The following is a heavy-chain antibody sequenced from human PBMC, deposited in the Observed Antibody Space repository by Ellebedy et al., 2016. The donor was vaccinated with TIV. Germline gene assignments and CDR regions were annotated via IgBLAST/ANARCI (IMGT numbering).Heavy chain of an antibody. CDR1: GYTFTGYY. Sequence: ASVKVSCKASGYTFTGYYMHWVRQAPGQGLEWMGWINPNSGGTNYAQKFQGRVTMTRDTSISTAYMELRSLRSDDTAVYYCARARLAVRRDAFDIWGQGTMVTVSS. J-gene: IGHJ3*02. CDR2: INPNSGGT. D-gene: IGHD6-19*01. CDR3: ARARLAVRRDAFDI. V-gene: IGHV1-2*02.